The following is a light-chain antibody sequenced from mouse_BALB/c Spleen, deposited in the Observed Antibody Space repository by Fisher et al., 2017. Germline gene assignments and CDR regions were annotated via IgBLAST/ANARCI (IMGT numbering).Light chain of an antibody. CDR1: QSLLNSGNQKNY. Sequence: DIVLTQSPSSLSVSAGEKVTMSCKSSQSLLNSGNQKNYLAWYQQKPGQPPKLLIYWASTRESGVPDRFTGSGSGTDFTLTISSVQAEDLAEYFCQQYNSYPYTFGGGTKLEIK. CDR2: WAS. CDR3: QQYNSYPYT. V-gene: IGKV8-19*01. J-gene: IGKJ2*01.